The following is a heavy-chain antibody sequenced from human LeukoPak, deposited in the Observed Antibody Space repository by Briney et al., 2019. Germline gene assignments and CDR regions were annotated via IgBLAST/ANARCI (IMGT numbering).Heavy chain of an antibody. Sequence: SVKVSCKASGGSLTNYAFNWVRQAPGQGLEWMGGIIPLLGTTRYAQKFQGRVTITTDDSTNTAYMEMSTLRSEDTAVYFCANSSTTLNVFGPWGQGTLVTVS. D-gene: IGHD2-2*01. CDR2: IIPLLGTT. J-gene: IGHJ5*02. V-gene: IGHV1-69*05. CDR3: ANSSTTLNVFGP. CDR1: GGSLTNYA.